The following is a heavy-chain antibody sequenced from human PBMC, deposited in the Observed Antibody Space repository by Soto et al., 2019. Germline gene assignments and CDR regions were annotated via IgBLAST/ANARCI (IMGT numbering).Heavy chain of an antibody. Sequence: SETLSLTCTISGVAVSSGGYYYSWIRQPPGKGLEWIGKIYYSGSTNYNPSLKSRVTISVDTSKNQFSLKLSSVTAADTAMYYCARDVIGYCTSTSCSMNGMDVWGQGTTVTVSS. CDR2: IYYSGST. CDR1: GVAVSSGGYY. CDR3: ARDVIGYCTSTSCSMNGMDV. D-gene: IGHD2-2*01. J-gene: IGHJ6*02. V-gene: IGHV4-61*08.